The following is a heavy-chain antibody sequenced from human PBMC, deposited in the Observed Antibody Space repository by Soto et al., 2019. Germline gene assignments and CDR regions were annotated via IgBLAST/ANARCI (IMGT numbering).Heavy chain of an antibody. CDR1: GYSVSSRDYY. J-gene: IGHJ6*02. Sequence: SETLSLTCSVSGYSVSSRDYYWAWIRQPPGKGLEWIGSMLYSGLTYYNPSLKSRVTLSVDTSKNQFSVRLNSVTASDTAVYYCAPLSVSLSGPYGIHVWGQGTTVTVSS. V-gene: IGHV4-39*01. D-gene: IGHD2-15*01. CDR2: MLYSGLT. CDR3: APLSVSLSGPYGIHV.